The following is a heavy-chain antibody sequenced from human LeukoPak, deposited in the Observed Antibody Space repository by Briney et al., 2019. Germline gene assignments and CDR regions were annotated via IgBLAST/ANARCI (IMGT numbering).Heavy chain of an antibody. Sequence: ASVKVSCKASGHTFTNYGIIWVRQAPGQGLEWMGWISVYNGDTNYAQRLQGRVTMTTDTSTSTAYMELRSLTSDGTAVCYCTREWTGTPLSYYYYMDVWGKGTTVTVSS. J-gene: IGHJ6*03. CDR3: TREWTGTPLSYYYYMDV. CDR1: GHTFTNYG. V-gene: IGHV1-18*01. D-gene: IGHD1-1*01. CDR2: ISVYNGDT.